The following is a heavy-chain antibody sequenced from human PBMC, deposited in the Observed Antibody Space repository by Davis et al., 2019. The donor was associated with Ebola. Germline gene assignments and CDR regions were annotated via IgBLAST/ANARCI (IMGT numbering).Heavy chain of an antibody. CDR3: ATSQDCSSTSCDNWFDP. J-gene: IGHJ5*02. Sequence: MPSETLSLTCAVYGGSFNGYFWSWTRQPPGKYLEWIGEINHSGSTNYNPSLKSRVTISVDTSKNQFSLKLTSVTAADTAVYYCATSQDCSSTSCDNWFDPWGQGTLVTVSS. CDR2: INHSGST. CDR1: GGSFNGYF. D-gene: IGHD2-2*01. V-gene: IGHV4-34*01.